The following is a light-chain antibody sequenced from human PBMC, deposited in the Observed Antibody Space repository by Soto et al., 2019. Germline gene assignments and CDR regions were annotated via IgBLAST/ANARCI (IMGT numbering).Light chain of an antibody. V-gene: IGLV2-14*01. CDR3: SSYTSSSVLV. Sequence: QCVLTQPASVSGAAGEAITISCTGTSSDVGGYNYVSWYQQHPGKAPKLMIYDVSNRPSGVSNRFSGSKSGNTASLTISGLQAEDEADYYCSSYTSSSVLVFGTGTKVTV. CDR1: SSDVGGYNY. CDR2: DVS. J-gene: IGLJ1*01.